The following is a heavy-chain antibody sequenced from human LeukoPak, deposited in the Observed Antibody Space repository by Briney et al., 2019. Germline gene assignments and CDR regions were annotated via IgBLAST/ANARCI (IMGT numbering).Heavy chain of an antibody. D-gene: IGHD2-21*02. Sequence: PGGSLRLSCAASGFTVRNNYMSWVRQAPGKGLEWVSVIYSGGSTYYAASVKGRFTISRDNSKNTLFLQMNSLRAEDTAVYYCASSYCGGDCYLDYWGQGTLVTVSS. J-gene: IGHJ4*02. V-gene: IGHV3-66*01. CDR1: GFTVRNNY. CDR2: IYSGGST. CDR3: ASSYCGGDCYLDY.